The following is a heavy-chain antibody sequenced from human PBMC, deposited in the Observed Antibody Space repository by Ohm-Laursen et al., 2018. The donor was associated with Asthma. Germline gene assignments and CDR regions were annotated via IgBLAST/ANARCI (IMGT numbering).Heavy chain of an antibody. CDR3: ASRPGYSISWSAFDI. V-gene: IGHV3-7*01. J-gene: IGHJ3*02. D-gene: IGHD6-13*01. CDR1: GFTFGSHW. CDR2: IKEDGSEK. Sequence: LSLTCAASGFTFGSHWMTWVRQAPGKGLEWVANIKEDGSEKYYVDSVKGRFTISRDNAKNSLYLQMNSLRAEDTAVYYCASRPGYSISWSAFDIWGQGTMVTVSS.